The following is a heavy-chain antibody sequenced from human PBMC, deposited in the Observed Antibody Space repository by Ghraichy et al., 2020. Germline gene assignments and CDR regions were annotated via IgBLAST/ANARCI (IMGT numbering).Heavy chain of an antibody. V-gene: IGHV4-31*03. Sequence: SETLSLTCTVSGGSISSGGYYWSWIRQHPGKGLEWIGYINDSESTYYNPSLKSRVTLSVDTSKNQFSLMLSSVTAADTAVYYCAGGRRDGHNYNFDYWGQETLVTVSS. D-gene: IGHD5-24*01. CDR2: INDSEST. CDR3: AGGRRDGHNYNFDY. J-gene: IGHJ4*02. CDR1: GGSISSGGYY.